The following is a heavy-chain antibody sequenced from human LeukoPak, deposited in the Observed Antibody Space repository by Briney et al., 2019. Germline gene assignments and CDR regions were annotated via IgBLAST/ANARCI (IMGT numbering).Heavy chain of an antibody. CDR2: INPDSGGT. J-gene: IGHJ4*02. D-gene: IGHD6-13*01. V-gene: IGHV1-2*06. Sequence: ASVKVSCKASGYTFTGYYMHWVRQAPGQGLEWMGRINPDSGGTNYAQNFLGRVTMTRDTSISTAYMEPTRLRSDDTAVYYCARVSIAAAGTPKDDYWGQGTLVTVSS. CDR3: ARVSIAAAGTPKDDY. CDR1: GYTFTGYY.